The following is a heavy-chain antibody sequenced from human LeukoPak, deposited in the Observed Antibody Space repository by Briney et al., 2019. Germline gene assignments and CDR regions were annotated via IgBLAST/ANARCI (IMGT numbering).Heavy chain of an antibody. CDR2: INHSGST. J-gene: IGHJ4*02. CDR1: GGSFSGYY. CDR3: ARCRTRIDSSGYN. V-gene: IGHV4-34*01. D-gene: IGHD3-22*01. Sequence: SETLSLTCAVYGGSFSGYYWSWIRQPPGRGLEWIGEINHSGSTNYNPSLKSRVTISVDTSKNQFSLKLSSVTAADTAVYYCARCRTRIDSSGYNWGQGTLVTVSS.